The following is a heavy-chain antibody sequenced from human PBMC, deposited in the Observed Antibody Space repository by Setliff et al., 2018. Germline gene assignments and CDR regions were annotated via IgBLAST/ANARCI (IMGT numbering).Heavy chain of an antibody. CDR1: GGSISSGSDY. V-gene: IGHV4-61*09. CDR2: IYSEGTT. J-gene: IGHJ4*02. CDR3: ARGRLLYVGDSHYFDI. Sequence: PSETLSLTCSVSGGSISSGSDYWTWIRQPAGKGLEWIGHIYSEGTTNYSPSLRSRVTISSDTSKNRFSLQLNSVTATDTAVYYCARGRLLYVGDSHYFDIWGQGTLVTVSS. D-gene: IGHD4-17*01.